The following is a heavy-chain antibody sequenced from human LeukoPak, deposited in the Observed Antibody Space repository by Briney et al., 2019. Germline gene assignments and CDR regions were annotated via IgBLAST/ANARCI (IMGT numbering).Heavy chain of an antibody. CDR2: IYPGDSDT. Sequence: GESLKISCKGSGYSFTSYWIGWVRQMPGKGLEWMGIIYPGDSDTRYSPSFQGQVTISADKSISPAYLQWSSLKASDTAMYYCARLFDSSGWYGSYYYMDVWGKGTTVTVSS. CDR1: GYSFTSYW. V-gene: IGHV5-51*01. D-gene: IGHD6-19*01. J-gene: IGHJ6*03. CDR3: ARLFDSSGWYGSYYYMDV.